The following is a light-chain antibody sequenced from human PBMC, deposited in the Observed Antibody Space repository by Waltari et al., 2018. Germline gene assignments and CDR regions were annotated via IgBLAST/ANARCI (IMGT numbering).Light chain of an antibody. CDR3: QHYSSYSS. J-gene: IGKJ2*03. Sequence: DIQMTQSPSTLSASVGDRFTITCRASHSISIWLAWYQQKPVRAPKRLIYQTSILESGVPSRFSGSASGTEFTLTISSLQPDDFATYYCQHYSSYSSFGQGTKLEI. CDR1: HSISIW. CDR2: QTS. V-gene: IGKV1-5*03.